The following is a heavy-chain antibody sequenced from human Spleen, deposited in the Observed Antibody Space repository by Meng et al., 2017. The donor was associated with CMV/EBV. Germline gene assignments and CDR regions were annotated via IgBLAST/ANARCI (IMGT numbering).Heavy chain of an antibody. CDR1: GGSISSYY. V-gene: IGHV4-39*01. J-gene: IGHJ3*02. Sequence: GSLRLSCTVSGGSISSYYWGWIRQPPGKGLEWIGSIYYSGSTYYNPSLKSRVTISVDTSKNQFSLKLSSVTAADTAVYYCARALGYYDILTGHYIDAFDIWGQGTMVTVSS. CDR3: ARALGYYDILTGHYIDAFDI. D-gene: IGHD3-9*01. CDR2: IYYSGST.